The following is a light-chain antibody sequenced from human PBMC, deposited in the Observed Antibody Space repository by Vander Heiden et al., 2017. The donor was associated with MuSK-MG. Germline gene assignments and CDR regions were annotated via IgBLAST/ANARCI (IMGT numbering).Light chain of an antibody. V-gene: IGLV3-25*03. Sequence: SYELTQPPSVSVSPGQTARITCSGDALPKQYAYWYQQKPDQAPVLVIYKDSERPSGIPERFSGSSSGTTVTLTISGVQAEDEADYYCQSADSRGTPYVVFGGGTKLTVL. CDR2: KDS. CDR1: ALPKQY. CDR3: QSADSRGTPYVV. J-gene: IGLJ2*01.